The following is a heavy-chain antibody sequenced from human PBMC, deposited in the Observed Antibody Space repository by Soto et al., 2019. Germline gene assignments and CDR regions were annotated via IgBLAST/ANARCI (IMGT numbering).Heavy chain of an antibody. D-gene: IGHD3-3*01. CDR2: INSDGSST. J-gene: IGHJ5*02. CDR3: ARDLYDFWSGYPKEGYWFDP. CDR1: GFTFSSYW. V-gene: IGHV3-74*01. Sequence: EVQLVESGGGLVQPGGSLRLSCAASGFTFSSYWMHWVRQAPGKGLVWVSRINSDGSSTSYADSVKCRFTISRDNAKKTLYLQMNSLGAEDTAVYYCARDLYDFWSGYPKEGYWFDPWGQGTLVTVS.